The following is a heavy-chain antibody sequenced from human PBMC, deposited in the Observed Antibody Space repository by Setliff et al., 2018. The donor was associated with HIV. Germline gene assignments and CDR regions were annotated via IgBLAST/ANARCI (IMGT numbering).Heavy chain of an antibody. V-gene: IGHV4-59*08. Sequence: PSETLSLTCTVSGGPISSYYWSWIRQPPGKGLEWIGYIYYSGRTNYNPSLKSRVTISVDTSKNQFSLKLSSVTAADTAVYYCARHFPYYYDSSGFYSGWFDPWGQGTLVTVSS. CDR3: ARHFPYYYDSSGFYSGWFDP. CDR1: GGPISSYY. J-gene: IGHJ5*02. D-gene: IGHD3-22*01. CDR2: IYYSGRT.